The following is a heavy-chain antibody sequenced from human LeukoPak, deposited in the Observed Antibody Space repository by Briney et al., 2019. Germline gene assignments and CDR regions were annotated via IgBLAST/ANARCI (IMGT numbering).Heavy chain of an antibody. V-gene: IGHV4-34*01. J-gene: IGHJ4*02. CDR2: INHSGSA. D-gene: IGHD4-17*01. CDR1: GGSISSYY. CDR3: ARGQGTVTTH. Sequence: SETLSLTCTVSGGSISSYYWSWIRQPAGKGLEWIGEINHSGSANYNPSLKSRVTISLDTSKNQFSLKVSSVTAADTAVYYCARGQGTVTTHWGQGTLVTVSS.